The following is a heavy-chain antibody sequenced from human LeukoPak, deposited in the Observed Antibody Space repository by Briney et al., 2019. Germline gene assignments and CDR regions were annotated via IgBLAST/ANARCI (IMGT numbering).Heavy chain of an antibody. Sequence: GGSLRLSCAASGFTFRSYAMSWVRQAPGKGLEWVSAISGSGGSTYYADSVKGRFTISRDNSKNTLYLQMNSLRAEDTAVYYCAKYDILTGSPPFDPWGQGTLVTVSS. CDR3: AKYDILTGSPPFDP. V-gene: IGHV3-23*01. D-gene: IGHD3-9*01. CDR2: ISGSGGST. CDR1: GFTFRSYA. J-gene: IGHJ5*02.